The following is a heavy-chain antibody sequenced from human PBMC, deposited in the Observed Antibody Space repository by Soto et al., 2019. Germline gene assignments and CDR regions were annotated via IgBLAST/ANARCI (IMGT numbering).Heavy chain of an antibody. CDR1: GGSISSGGYY. CDR3: AREIVATTRTLPGRPNWFDP. CDR2: IYYSGST. D-gene: IGHD5-12*01. J-gene: IGHJ5*02. Sequence: SETLSLTCTVSGGSISSGGYYWSWIRQHPGKGLEWSGYIYYSGSTYYNPSLKSRVTISVDTSKNQFSLKLSSVTAADTAVYYCAREIVATTRTLPGRPNWFDPWGQGTLVTVSS. V-gene: IGHV4-31*03.